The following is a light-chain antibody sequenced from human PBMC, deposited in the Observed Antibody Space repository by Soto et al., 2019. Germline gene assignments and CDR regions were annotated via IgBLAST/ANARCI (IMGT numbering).Light chain of an antibody. Sequence: QSVLTQPTSASGTPGQRVTISCSGRSSNIGSNYVYWYQQLPGTAPKLLIYRNNQRPSGVPDRFSGSKSGTSAPLAISGLRSEYEADYYCAAWDDSLSGVGFGGGTQLTVL. J-gene: IGLJ2*01. CDR3: AAWDDSLSGVG. CDR2: RNN. V-gene: IGLV1-47*01. CDR1: SSNIGSNY.